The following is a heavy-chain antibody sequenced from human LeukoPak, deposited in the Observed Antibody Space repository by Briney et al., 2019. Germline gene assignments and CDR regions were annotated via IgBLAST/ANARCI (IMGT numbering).Heavy chain of an antibody. CDR1: GGSISSYY. CDR3: ARENYDILTGYYSRGFDY. D-gene: IGHD3-9*01. V-gene: IGHV4-59*01. CDR2: IYYSGNT. Sequence: PSETLSLTCTVSGGSISSYYWSWIRQPPGKGLEWIGYIYYSGNTNYNPSLKSRVTISVDTSKNQFSLKLSSVTAADTAVYYCARENYDILTGYYSRGFDYWGQGTLVTVSS. J-gene: IGHJ4*02.